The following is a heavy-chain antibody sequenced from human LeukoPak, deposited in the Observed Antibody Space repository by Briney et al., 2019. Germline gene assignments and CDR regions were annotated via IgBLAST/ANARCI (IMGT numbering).Heavy chain of an antibody. Sequence: SQTLSLTCTVSGGSISSGGYYWSWIRQHPGKGLEWIGYIYYSGSTYYNPSLKSRVTISVDRSKNQFSLKLSSVTAADTAVYYCARTNYVVFDYWGQGTLVTVSS. V-gene: IGHV4-31*03. D-gene: IGHD3-16*01. CDR2: IYYSGST. CDR3: ARTNYVVFDY. J-gene: IGHJ4*02. CDR1: GGSISSGGYY.